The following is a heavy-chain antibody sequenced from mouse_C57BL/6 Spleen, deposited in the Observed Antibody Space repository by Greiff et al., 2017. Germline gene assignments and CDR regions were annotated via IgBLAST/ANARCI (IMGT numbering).Heavy chain of an antibody. CDR2: IYPRSGNT. Sequence: QVQLKESGAELARPGASVKLSCKASGYTFTSYGISWVKQRTGQGLEWIGEIYPRSGNTYYNETFKGKATLTADKSSSTAFMELRSLTSEDSAVYFCAKDSSYDGYYNYFDYWGQGTTLTVSS. CDR3: AKDSSYDGYYNYFDY. D-gene: IGHD2-3*01. J-gene: IGHJ2*01. V-gene: IGHV1-81*01. CDR1: GYTFTSYG.